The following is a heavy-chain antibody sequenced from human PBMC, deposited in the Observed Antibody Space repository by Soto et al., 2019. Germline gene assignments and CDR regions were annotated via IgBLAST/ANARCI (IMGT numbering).Heavy chain of an antibody. V-gene: IGHV3-15*07. CDR1: GFTFSSAW. CDR3: ARDWYWAFDY. Sequence: PGGSLRLSCAASGFTFSSAWMNWVRQAPGKGLEWVGRIKKKSDGGTTDYAAPVKGRFTISRDDSKNTLYLQMNSQKTEDTAVYFCARDWYWAFDYWGQGSLVTVSS. CDR2: IKKKSDGGTT. J-gene: IGHJ4*02. D-gene: IGHD1-20*01.